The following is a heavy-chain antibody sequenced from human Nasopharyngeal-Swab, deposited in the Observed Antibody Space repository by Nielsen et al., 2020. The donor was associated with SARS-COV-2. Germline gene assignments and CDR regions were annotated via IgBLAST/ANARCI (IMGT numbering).Heavy chain of an antibody. Sequence: WIRQPPGKGREWIGRIYTSGSTNYNPSLKSRVTISVDTSKNQFSLKLSFVTAADTAVYYCARASYDFWSGYYLADYMDVWGKGTTVTVSS. V-gene: IGHV4-61*02. CDR2: IYTSGST. CDR3: ARASYDFWSGYYLADYMDV. J-gene: IGHJ6*03. D-gene: IGHD3-3*01.